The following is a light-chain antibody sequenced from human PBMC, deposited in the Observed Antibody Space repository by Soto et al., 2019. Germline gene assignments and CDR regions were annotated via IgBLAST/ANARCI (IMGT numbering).Light chain of an antibody. CDR2: GVT. V-gene: IGLV2-14*03. CDR1: SSDIGGHDD. Sequence: QSALTQPASVSGSPGQSITISCTGTSSDIGGHDDVSWYQQYPGKVPKLLLYGVTDRPSGVSDRFSGSKSGNVASLTISGLQAEDEADYYCCSYTSDLTPYVFGTGTKLTVL. CDR3: CSYTSDLTPYV. J-gene: IGLJ1*01.